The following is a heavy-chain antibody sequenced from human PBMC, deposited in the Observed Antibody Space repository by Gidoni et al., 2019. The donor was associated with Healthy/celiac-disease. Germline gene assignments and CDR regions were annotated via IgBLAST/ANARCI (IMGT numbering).Heavy chain of an antibody. J-gene: IGHJ6*02. CDR1: GYNLRYYE. D-gene: IGHD2-15*01. CDR3: AIDLRHLAGRYPYYDGMDV. CDR2: ISDGVSSI. V-gene: IGHV3-48*03. Sequence: EVQLGESGGVFVQPGVSLRLYCTASGYNLRYYEINWVRQAPGKGRVWVSYISDGVSSIHYADPVKGRFTISRDNAKDSLYLQMNSLRADDTAVYYCAIDLRHLAGRYPYYDGMDVWGQGTTVTVAS.